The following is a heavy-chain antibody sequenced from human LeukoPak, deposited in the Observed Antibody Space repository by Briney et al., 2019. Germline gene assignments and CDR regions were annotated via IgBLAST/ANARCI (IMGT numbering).Heavy chain of an antibody. J-gene: IGHJ4*02. Sequence: PGGSLRLSCAASGFTFSSYWMSWVRQAPGKGLEWVANIKQDGSEKYYVDSVKGRFTISRDNAKNSLYLQMNSLRAEDTAVYYCAREFRLYLRYEIDYWGQGTLVTVSS. CDR1: GFTFSSYW. D-gene: IGHD1-14*01. CDR2: IKQDGSEK. V-gene: IGHV3-7*01. CDR3: AREFRLYLRYEIDY.